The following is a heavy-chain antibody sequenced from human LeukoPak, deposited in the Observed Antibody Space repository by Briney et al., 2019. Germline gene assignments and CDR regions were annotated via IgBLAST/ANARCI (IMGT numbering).Heavy chain of an antibody. CDR1: GFTFSSYA. J-gene: IGHJ5*02. CDR3: ATLGYCSSTSCYPGGFDP. Sequence: GGSLRLSCAASGFTFSSYAMSWVRQAPGKGLEWVSAISGSGGSTYYADSMKGRFTISRDNSKNTLYLQMNSLRAEDTAVYYCATLGYCSSTSCYPGGFDPWGQGTLVTVSS. V-gene: IGHV3-23*01. CDR2: ISGSGGST. D-gene: IGHD2-2*01.